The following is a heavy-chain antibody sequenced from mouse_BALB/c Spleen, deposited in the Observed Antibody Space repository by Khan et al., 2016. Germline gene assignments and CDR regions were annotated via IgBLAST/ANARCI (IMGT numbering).Heavy chain of an antibody. Sequence: EVQLQESGPGLVKPSQSLSLTCTVTGYPITSGYGWNWIRQFPGNKLEWMGYISYSGSTNYNPSLKSRISINRDTTNNQFFLQLNSVTTADTASYYCSRTSMIKYWVQGTTLTVSS. CDR2: ISYSGST. CDR1: GYPITSGYG. V-gene: IGHV3-2*02. J-gene: IGHJ2*01. CDR3: SRTSMIKY. D-gene: IGHD2-3*01.